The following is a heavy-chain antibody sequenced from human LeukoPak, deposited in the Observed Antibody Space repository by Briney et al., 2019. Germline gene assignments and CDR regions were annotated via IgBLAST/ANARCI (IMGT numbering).Heavy chain of an antibody. J-gene: IGHJ6*03. CDR1: GGSFSGYY. CDR3: ARGVNYYDSSGYYTGHYMDV. CDR2: INHSGST. V-gene: IGHV4-34*01. Sequence: SETLSLTCAVYGGSFSGYYWSWIRQPPGKGLEWIGEINHSGSTNYNPSLKCRVTISVDTSKNQFSLKLSSVTAADTAVYYCARGVNYYDSSGYYTGHYMDVWGKGTTVTVSS. D-gene: IGHD3-22*01.